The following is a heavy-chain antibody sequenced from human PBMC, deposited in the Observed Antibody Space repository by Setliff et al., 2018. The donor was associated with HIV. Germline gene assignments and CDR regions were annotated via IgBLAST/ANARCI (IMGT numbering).Heavy chain of an antibody. CDR3: ARPAPRGYSYGHYYFDY. D-gene: IGHD5-18*01. J-gene: IGHJ4*02. Sequence: TLSLPCTVSGGSISNHYWSWIRRPPGKGLEWIGSIYYSGSTNYNPSLKSRVSISVDTSKNQFSLKLSSVTAVDTAVYYCARPAPRGYSYGHYYFDYWGQGTLVTVSS. CDR1: GGSISNHY. CDR2: IYYSGST. V-gene: IGHV4-59*11.